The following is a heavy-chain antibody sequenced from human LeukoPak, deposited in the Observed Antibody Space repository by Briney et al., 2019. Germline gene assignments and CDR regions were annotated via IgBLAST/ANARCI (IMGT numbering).Heavy chain of an antibody. V-gene: IGHV3-23*01. CDR3: ARDYPADY. CDR2: ISGSGGDT. Sequence: PGGSLRLSCAASGFTFSTYAMSWVRQAPGKGLEWVSHISGSGGDTYYADSVKGRFTISRDNSKNTLYLQMHSLGVEDTAVYYCARDYPADYWGQGALVTVSS. J-gene: IGHJ4*02. CDR1: GFTFSTYA.